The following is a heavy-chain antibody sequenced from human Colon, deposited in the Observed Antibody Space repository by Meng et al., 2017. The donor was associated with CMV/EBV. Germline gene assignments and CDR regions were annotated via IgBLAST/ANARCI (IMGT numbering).Heavy chain of an antibody. J-gene: IGHJ4*02. CDR1: GGSFTTNSYF. D-gene: IGHD3-10*01. CDR2: IYNSGST. Sequence: QLPLEESGPGLVRPSEPLSLTCSVSGGSFTTNSYFWAWIRQPPGKGLEYIGSIYNSGSTYYNASLKSRVTMSVDTSKNQFSLKLSSVTAADTAKYYCARGVLNFFDYWGQGTLVTV. V-gene: IGHV4-39*07. CDR3: ARGVLNFFDY.